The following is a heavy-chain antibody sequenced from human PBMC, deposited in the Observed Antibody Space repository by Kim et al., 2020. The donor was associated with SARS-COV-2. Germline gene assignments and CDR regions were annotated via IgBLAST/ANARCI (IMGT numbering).Heavy chain of an antibody. D-gene: IGHD2-15*01. V-gene: IGHV3-21*01. CDR2: ISSSSSYI. J-gene: IGHJ6*02. Sequence: GGSLRLSCAASGFTFSSYSMNWVRQAPGKGLEWVSSISSSSSYIYYADSVKGRFTISRDNAKNSLYLQMNSLRAEDTAVYYCARDLGGRCSGGSCYSRPYYYYGMDVWGQGTTVTVSS. CDR1: GFTFSSYS. CDR3: ARDLGGRCSGGSCYSRPYYYYGMDV.